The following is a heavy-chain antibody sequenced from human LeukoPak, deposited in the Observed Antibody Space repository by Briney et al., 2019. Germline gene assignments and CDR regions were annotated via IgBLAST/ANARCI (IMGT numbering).Heavy chain of an antibody. V-gene: IGHV3-7*01. CDR2: IKQDGSEK. CDR1: GFTFSSYW. J-gene: IGHJ4*02. CDR3: ARVINTQSGDYDILTGYPPAPELDY. D-gene: IGHD3-9*01. Sequence: PGGSLRLSCAASGFTFSSYWMSWVRQAPGKGLEWVANIKQDGSEKYYVDSVKGRFTISRDNAKNSLYLQMNSLRAEDTAVYYCARVINTQSGDYDILTGYPPAPELDYWGQGTLVTVSS.